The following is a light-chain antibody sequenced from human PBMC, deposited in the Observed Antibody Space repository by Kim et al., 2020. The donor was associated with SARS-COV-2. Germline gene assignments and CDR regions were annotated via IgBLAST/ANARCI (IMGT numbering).Light chain of an antibody. CDR1: SGSIDDNY. CDR2: EDD. V-gene: IGLV6-57*03. Sequence: GKTVPISCTRSSGSIDDNYVQWYQQRPGGVPTAVIYEDDQRPSGVSDRFSGSIDNSSNSASLTISGLKTEDEADYYCQSYNRSNVVFGGGTKVTVL. J-gene: IGLJ2*01. CDR3: QSYNRSNVV.